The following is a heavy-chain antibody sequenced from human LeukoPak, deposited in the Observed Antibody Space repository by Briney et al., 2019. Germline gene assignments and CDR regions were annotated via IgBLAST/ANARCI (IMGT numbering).Heavy chain of an antibody. V-gene: IGHV3-7*01. CDR3: ARDGARDGLYFDR. CDR2: IKQDGSEK. D-gene: IGHD5-24*01. J-gene: IGHJ4*02. CDR1: GFTFSRYW. Sequence: GGSLRLSCAASGFTFSRYWMTWVRQAPGKGLEWVANIKQDGSEKYYLDSVKGRFTISRDNAKNSLYLQMNSLRDEDTAVYSCARDGARDGLYFDRWGQGTLVTVSS.